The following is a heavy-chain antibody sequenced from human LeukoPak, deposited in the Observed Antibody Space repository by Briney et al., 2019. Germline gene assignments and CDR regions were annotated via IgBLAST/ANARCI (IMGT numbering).Heavy chain of an antibody. J-gene: IGHJ4*02. D-gene: IGHD3-22*01. Sequence: SETLSLTCAVSGGSFSGYYWSWIRQPPGKGLEWIGEINHSGSTNYNPSLKSRVTISVDTSKNQFSLKLSSVTAADTAVYFCATDYYDSDDYYLGHNWGQGTLVTVSS. CDR2: INHSGST. V-gene: IGHV4-34*01. CDR3: ATDYYDSDDYYLGHN. CDR1: GGSFSGYY.